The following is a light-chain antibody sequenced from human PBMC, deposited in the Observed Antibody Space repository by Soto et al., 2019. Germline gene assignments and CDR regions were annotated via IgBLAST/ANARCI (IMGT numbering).Light chain of an antibody. V-gene: IGKV3-20*01. J-gene: IGKJ1*01. CDR2: GAS. Sequence: EIVLTQSPGTLSFSPGERATLSCMSSHSVSSSYLAWYQQKPGQAPRLLIYGASSRATGIPDRFSGSGSGTDFTLTISRLEPEDFAVYYCQQYGSSAWTFGQGTKVDI. CDR3: QQYGSSAWT. CDR1: HSVSSSY.